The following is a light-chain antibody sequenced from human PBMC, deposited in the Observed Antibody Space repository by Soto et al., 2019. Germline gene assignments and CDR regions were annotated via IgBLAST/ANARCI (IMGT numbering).Light chain of an antibody. CDR1: QDIRSS. CDR3: QQFNSSPFT. J-gene: IGKJ4*01. CDR2: TVS. Sequence: DIQLTQSPSFLSASVGDRLTITCRASQDIRSSLAWYQQKPGKAPNLLIYTVSTLQSVVPSRFSGSRSGTEFNLTISSLQPEDLATYYCQQFNSSPFTFGGGTKVEI. V-gene: IGKV1-9*01.